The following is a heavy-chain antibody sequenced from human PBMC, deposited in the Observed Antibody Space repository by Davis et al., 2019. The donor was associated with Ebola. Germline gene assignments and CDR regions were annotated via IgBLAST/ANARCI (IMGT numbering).Heavy chain of an antibody. V-gene: IGHV4-59*01. CDR1: GGSISSYY. CDR2: IYYSGST. Sequence: GSLRLSCTVSGGSISSYYWSWIRQPPGKGLEWIGYIYYSGSTNYNPSLKSRVTISVDTSKNQFSLKLSSVTAADTAVYYCARVGYSGSPVGAFDIWGQGTMVTVSS. J-gene: IGHJ3*02. D-gene: IGHD1-26*01. CDR3: ARVGYSGSPVGAFDI.